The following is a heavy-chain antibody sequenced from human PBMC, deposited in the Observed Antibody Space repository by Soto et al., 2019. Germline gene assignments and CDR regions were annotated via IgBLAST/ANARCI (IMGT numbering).Heavy chain of an antibody. V-gene: IGHV4-59*01. CDR3: ASTDSGAEGWFDS. CDR1: GVSITSYY. D-gene: IGHD4-17*01. Sequence: QVQLQESGPGLVKPSETLSLTCTVSGVSITSYYWSWIRQSPGKGLEWIGYIYHRGSANKNPSLASLVNISLDKSTNQFSLTLTSVTAADTAVYYCASTDSGAEGWFDSWGQGILVTVSS. J-gene: IGHJ5*01. CDR2: IYHRGSA.